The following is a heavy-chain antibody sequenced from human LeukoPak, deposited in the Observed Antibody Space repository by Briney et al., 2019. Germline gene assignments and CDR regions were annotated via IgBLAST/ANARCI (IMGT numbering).Heavy chain of an antibody. V-gene: IGHV3-23*01. CDR1: GFTFSSYG. D-gene: IGHD3-22*01. CDR3: AKVSGSGYYYPIDY. J-gene: IGHJ4*02. Sequence: GESLRLSCAASGFTFSSYGMSWVRQAPGKGREWVSAIGGSGGSTHYADSVKGRFTISRDNSKNTLYLQMNSLRAEDTAEYYCAKVSGSGYYYPIDYWGQGTLVTVSS. CDR2: IGGSGGST.